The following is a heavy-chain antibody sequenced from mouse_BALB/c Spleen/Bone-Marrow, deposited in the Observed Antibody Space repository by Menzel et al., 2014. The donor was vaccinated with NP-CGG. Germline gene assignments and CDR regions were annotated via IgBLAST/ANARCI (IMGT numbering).Heavy chain of an antibody. CDR3: ARRYYGSSFSYFDY. Sequence: EVKLVESGGGLVQPGGSRKLSCAASGFTFSSFGMHWVRQAPEKGLEWVAYISSGSSTIYYTDRVKGRFTISRDNPKNTLLLQMTSLRSEDTAMYYCARRYYGSSFSYFDYWGQGTTLTVSS. V-gene: IGHV5-17*02. CDR1: GFTFSSFG. D-gene: IGHD1-1*01. CDR2: ISSGSSTI. J-gene: IGHJ2*01.